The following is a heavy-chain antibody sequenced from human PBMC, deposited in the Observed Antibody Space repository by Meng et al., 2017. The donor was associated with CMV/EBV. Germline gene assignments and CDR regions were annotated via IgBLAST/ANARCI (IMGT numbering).Heavy chain of an antibody. Sequence: GESLKISCAASGFTFSSYWMHWVRQAPGKGLVWVSRINSDGSSTSYADSVQGRFTISRDKAKNTLYLQMNSLRAEDTAVYYCARGAHSGSYYFLDFSLPDYWGQGTLVTVSS. CDR3: ARGAHSGSYYFLDFSLPDY. V-gene: IGHV3-74*01. CDR2: INSDGSST. J-gene: IGHJ4*02. CDR1: GFTFSSYW. D-gene: IGHD1-26*01.